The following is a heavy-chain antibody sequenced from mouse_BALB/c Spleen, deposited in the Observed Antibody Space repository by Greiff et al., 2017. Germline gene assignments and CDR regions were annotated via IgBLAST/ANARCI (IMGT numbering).Heavy chain of an antibody. D-gene: IGHD4-1*01. CDR1: GYSITSDYA. J-gene: IGHJ3*01. V-gene: IGHV3-2*02. Sequence: EVKLQESGPGLVAPSQSLSITCTVTGYSITSDYAWNWIRQFPGNKLEWMGYISYSGSTSYNPSLKSRISITRDTSKNQFFLQLNSVTTEDTATYYCARRDWEFAYWGQGTLVTVSA. CDR3: ARRDWEFAY. CDR2: ISYSGST.